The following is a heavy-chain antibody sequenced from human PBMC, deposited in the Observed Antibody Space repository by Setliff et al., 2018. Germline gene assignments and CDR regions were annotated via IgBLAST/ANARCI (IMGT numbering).Heavy chain of an antibody. V-gene: IGHV3-23*01. Sequence: GGSLRLSCVASGFTFSTYAMSWVRQTPGKGLEWLSTVTDTGGRTYYPDSVKGRFTISRDNSKNTLYLQMNSLRAEDTALYYCARLDYGSPAEYWGQGTLVTVSS. CDR3: ARLDYGSPAEY. D-gene: IGHD4-17*01. CDR2: VTDTGGRT. CDR1: GFTFSTYA. J-gene: IGHJ4*02.